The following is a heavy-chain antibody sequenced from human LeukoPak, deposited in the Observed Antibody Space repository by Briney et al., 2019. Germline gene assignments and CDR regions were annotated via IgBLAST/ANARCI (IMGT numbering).Heavy chain of an antibody. D-gene: IGHD3-22*01. V-gene: IGHV4-34*01. CDR2: INHSGST. CDR1: GGSFSGYY. J-gene: IGHJ4*02. CDR3: ARGNSYYDSKGFDY. Sequence: SETLSLTCAVYGGSFSGYYWSWIRQPPGKGLEWIGEINHSGSTNYNPSLKSRATISVDTSKNQFSLKLSSVTAAYTAVYYCARGNSYYDSKGFDYWGQGTLVTVSS.